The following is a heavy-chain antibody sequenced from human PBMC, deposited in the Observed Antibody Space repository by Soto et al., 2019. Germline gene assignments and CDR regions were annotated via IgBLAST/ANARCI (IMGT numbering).Heavy chain of an antibody. Sequence: PSDTLSLTCTVSGGSISSGYWSLIRQPPGKGLEWIGDFHDSGLTNYNTSLRRRVTLSVDTSNNQLSLKLTSVTAADTAVYYCAKESIGGWVLHRGQGTLVTVS. CDR3: AKESIGGWVLH. D-gene: IGHD6-19*01. CDR2: FHDSGLT. V-gene: IGHV4-59*13. J-gene: IGHJ1*01. CDR1: GGSISSGY.